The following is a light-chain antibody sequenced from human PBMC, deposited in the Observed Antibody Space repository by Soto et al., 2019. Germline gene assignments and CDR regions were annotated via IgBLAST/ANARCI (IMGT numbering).Light chain of an antibody. CDR2: DAS. CDR1: QSVSSY. CDR3: QQSSNWPPWT. J-gene: IGKJ1*01. Sequence: EIVLTQSPATLSLSPGERATLSCRASQSVSSYLAWYQQKPGQAPRLLIYDASNRATGIPARFSGSGSGTDFTLTISRLQPEDIAMYYCQQSSNWPPWTFGRGTRVEI. V-gene: IGKV3-11*01.